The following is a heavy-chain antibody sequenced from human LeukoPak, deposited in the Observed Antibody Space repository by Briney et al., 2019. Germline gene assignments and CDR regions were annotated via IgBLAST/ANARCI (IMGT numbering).Heavy chain of an antibody. CDR2: ISYDGSNK. D-gene: IGHD5-18*01. CDR1: GFTFSSYA. Sequence: GGSLRLSCAASGFTFSSYAMHWVRQAPGKGLEWVAVISYDGSNKYYADSVKGRFTISRDNSKNTLYLQMNSLRAEDTAVYYCARDNHGYDAESFDYWGQGTLVTVSS. V-gene: IGHV3-30-3*01. J-gene: IGHJ4*02. CDR3: ARDNHGYDAESFDY.